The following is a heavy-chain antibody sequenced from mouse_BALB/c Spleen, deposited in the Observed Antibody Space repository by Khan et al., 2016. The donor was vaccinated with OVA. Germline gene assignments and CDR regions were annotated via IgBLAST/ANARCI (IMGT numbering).Heavy chain of an antibody. Sequence: VKLLESGPGLVQPSQSLSITCTVSGFSLTSYGVHWVRQSPGKGLEWLGVIWSGGSTDYNAAFISRLSISKDNSMSQVFLKLNSLQTDDTATYXCVKWGDLYAMDYWGQGTSVTVSS. V-gene: IGHV2-4-1*01. J-gene: IGHJ4*01. CDR3: VKWGDLYAMDY. CDR2: IWSGGST. D-gene: IGHD2-13*01. CDR1: GFSLTSYG.